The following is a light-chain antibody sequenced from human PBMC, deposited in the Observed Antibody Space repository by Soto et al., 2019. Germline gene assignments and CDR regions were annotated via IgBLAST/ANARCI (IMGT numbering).Light chain of an antibody. CDR3: QQSYSTPPGT. V-gene: IGKV1-39*01. Sequence: DIQMTQSPSSLSASVGDRVTITCRASQSISSYLNWYQQKPGKAPKLLIYAASSLQSGVPSRFSGSGSGTDFTLTISSLQPEDFATYYCQQSYSTPPGTFGPGTKVAIK. CDR1: QSISSY. CDR2: AAS. J-gene: IGKJ3*01.